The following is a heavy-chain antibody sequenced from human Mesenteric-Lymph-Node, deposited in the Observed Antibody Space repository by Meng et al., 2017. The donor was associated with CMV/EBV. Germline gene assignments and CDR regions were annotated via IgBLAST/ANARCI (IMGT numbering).Heavy chain of an antibody. V-gene: IGHV3-7*03. CDR1: EFTFSSYA. CDR2: IKQDGSEK. CDR3: VRDLDIVVGITPRVTA. D-gene: IGHD2-15*01. J-gene: IGHJ5*02. Sequence: GESLKISCAASEFTFSSYAMSWVRQAPGKGLEWVANIKQDGSEKYYVDSVKGRFTISRDNSKNTLFLQMNNLRADDTAVYYCVRDLDIVVGITPRVTAWGQGTLVTVSS.